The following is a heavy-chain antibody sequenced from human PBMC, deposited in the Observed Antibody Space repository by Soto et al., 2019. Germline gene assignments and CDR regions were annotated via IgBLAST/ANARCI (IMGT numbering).Heavy chain of an antibody. V-gene: IGHV4-30-2*01. CDR3: ARRGSGALDP. D-gene: IGHD1-26*01. CDR2: IYHSGNT. J-gene: IGHJ5*02. Sequence: QLQLQESGSGLVKPSQTLSLICTVSGDSISSGGYSWSWIRQPPGKGLEWIGYIYHSGNTYYNPSPTSRVTISVDRSKNHFSLNLTSVTAADTAVYYCARRGSGALDPWGQGTLVTVSS. CDR1: GDSISSGGYS.